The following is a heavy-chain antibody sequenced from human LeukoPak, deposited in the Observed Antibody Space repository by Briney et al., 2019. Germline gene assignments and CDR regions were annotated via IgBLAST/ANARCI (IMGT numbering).Heavy chain of an antibody. J-gene: IGHJ3*02. Sequence: SQTLSLTCTVSGGSISSGSYNWSWIRQPAGKGLEWIGRIYTSGSTNYNPSLKSRVTISVDTSKNQFSLKLSSVTAADTAVYYCAREITYYYGSGSLSRGAFDIWGQGTMVTVSS. CDR3: AREITYYYGSGSLSRGAFDI. CDR1: GGSISSGSYN. CDR2: IYTSGST. D-gene: IGHD3-10*01. V-gene: IGHV4-61*02.